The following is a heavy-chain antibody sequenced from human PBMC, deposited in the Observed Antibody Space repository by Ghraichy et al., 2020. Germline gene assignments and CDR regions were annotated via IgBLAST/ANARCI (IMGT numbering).Heavy chain of an antibody. Sequence: GESLNISCAASGFTVSSNYMSWVRQAPGKGLEWVSIIFSGGSPSYADSVKGRFTISRDNSKTKLFLQMNSLRAEDTAVYYCAREGTGSYGMDGWGQGTTVTVSS. CDR2: IFSGGSP. V-gene: IGHV3-53*01. CDR3: AREGTGSYGMDG. CDR1: GFTVSSNY. J-gene: IGHJ6*02. D-gene: IGHD1-14*01.